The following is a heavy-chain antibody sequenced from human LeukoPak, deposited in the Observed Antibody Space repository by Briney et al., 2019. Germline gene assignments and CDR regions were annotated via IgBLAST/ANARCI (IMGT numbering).Heavy chain of an antibody. J-gene: IGHJ3*02. D-gene: IGHD5-18*01. V-gene: IGHV4-4*07. CDR1: GGSISSYY. CDR3: AREGGYGQLNAFDI. Sequence: PSETLSLTCTVSGGSISSYYWSWIRQPAGKGLEWIGRIYTSGSTNYNPSLKSRVTMSVDTSKNQFSLKLSSVTAADTAVYYCAREGGYGQLNAFDIWGQGTMVTVSS. CDR2: IYTSGST.